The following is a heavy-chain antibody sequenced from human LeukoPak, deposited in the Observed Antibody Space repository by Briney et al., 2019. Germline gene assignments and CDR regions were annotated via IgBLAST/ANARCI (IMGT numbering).Heavy chain of an antibody. D-gene: IGHD3-10*01. CDR1: GGSFSGYY. V-gene: IGHV4-34*01. Sequence: KPSETLSLTCAVYGGSFSGYYWSWIRQPPGKGLEWIGEINHSGSTNYNPSLKSRVTISVDTSKNQFSLKVSSVTAADTAVYYCVRDDAFVRGPIARNWFDPWGQGVLVTVSS. CDR3: VRDDAFVRGPIARNWFDP. J-gene: IGHJ5*02. CDR2: INHSGST.